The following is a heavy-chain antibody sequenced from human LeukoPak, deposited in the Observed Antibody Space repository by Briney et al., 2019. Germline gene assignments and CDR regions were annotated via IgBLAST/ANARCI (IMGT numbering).Heavy chain of an antibody. CDR3: ARAYYDILTGYSPFDY. J-gene: IGHJ4*02. V-gene: IGHV1-18*04. D-gene: IGHD3-9*01. CDR1: GYTFTSYG. Sequence: ASVKVSCKASGYTFTSYGISWVRQAPGQGLEWMGWISAYNGNTNYAQKLQGRVTMTTDTSTSTAYMELRSLRSDDTAVYYRARAYYDILTGYSPFDYWGQGTLVTVSS. CDR2: ISAYNGNT.